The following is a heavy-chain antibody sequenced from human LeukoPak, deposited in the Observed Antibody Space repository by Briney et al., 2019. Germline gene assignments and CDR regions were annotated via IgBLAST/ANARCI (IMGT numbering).Heavy chain of an antibody. CDR3: ARDFDMGLTPGDDFDF. CDR2: IKEDGTYT. CDR1: GFSFSKYW. V-gene: IGHV3-74*01. J-gene: IGHJ4*02. Sequence: SGGSLRLSCAASGFSFSKYWMHWVRQTPGEGLVWVARIKEDGTYTSYADCVKGRFTISRDNARNTVFLQMNSLRAEDTAVYYCARDFDMGLTPGDDFDFWGQGTLVTVSS. D-gene: IGHD3-9*01.